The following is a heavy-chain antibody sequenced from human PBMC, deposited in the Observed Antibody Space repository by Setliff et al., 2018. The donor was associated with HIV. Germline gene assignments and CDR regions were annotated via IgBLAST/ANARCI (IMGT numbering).Heavy chain of an antibody. D-gene: IGHD6-19*01. CDR1: GGSIRSGNW. Sequence: SETLSLTCAVSGGSIRSGNWWTWVRQSPGKGLEWIGEIYNSGSTNYSPSLKSRVTISVDTSKNQFSLKLSSVTAADTAVYYCARVSIEVASRYYHYYMDVWGKGTTVTVSS. CDR2: IYNSGST. J-gene: IGHJ6*03. V-gene: IGHV4-4*02. CDR3: ARVSIEVASRYYHYYMDV.